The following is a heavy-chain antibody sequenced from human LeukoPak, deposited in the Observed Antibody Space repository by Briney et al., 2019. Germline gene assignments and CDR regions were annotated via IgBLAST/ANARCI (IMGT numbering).Heavy chain of an antibody. CDR1: GYTFTSYG. CDR3: ARDLGYYGSGSYYNN. Sequence: GASVKVSCKASGYTFTSYGISWVRQAPGQGLEWMGWISAYNGNTNYAQKLQGRVTMTTDTSTSTAYMELRSLRSGDTAVYYCARDLGYYGSGSYYNNWGQGTLVTVSS. V-gene: IGHV1-18*01. CDR2: ISAYNGNT. D-gene: IGHD3-10*01. J-gene: IGHJ4*02.